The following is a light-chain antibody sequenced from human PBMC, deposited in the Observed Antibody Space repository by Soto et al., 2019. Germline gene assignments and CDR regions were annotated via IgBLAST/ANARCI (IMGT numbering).Light chain of an antibody. J-gene: IGLJ2*01. CDR3: SSYTSSSTS. Sequence: QSALTQPASVSGSPGQSITISCTGTSSDVGGYNYVSWYQQHPGKAPKLMIYDVSNRPSGVSNRFSGSKSGNTASLTISGLQAEDEADYCCSSYTSSSTSFGGGTKLTVL. CDR2: DVS. CDR1: SSDVGGYNY. V-gene: IGLV2-14*01.